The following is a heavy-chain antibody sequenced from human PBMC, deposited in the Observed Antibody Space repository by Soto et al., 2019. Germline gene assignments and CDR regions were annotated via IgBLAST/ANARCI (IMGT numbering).Heavy chain of an antibody. Sequence: EVQLVESGGGLVKPGGSLRLSCAASGFTFNIYAMTWVRQAPGKGLEWVSAISRYGDFTYYADSVEGRFTISRDNSKNTLYLQMNSLRAEDTAVYYCAKDRYLDHDSRGYLFDNWGQGTLVTVSS. CDR2: ISRYGDFT. J-gene: IGHJ4*02. CDR1: GFTFNIYA. V-gene: IGHV3-23*04. CDR3: AKDRYLDHDSRGYLFDN. D-gene: IGHD3-22*01.